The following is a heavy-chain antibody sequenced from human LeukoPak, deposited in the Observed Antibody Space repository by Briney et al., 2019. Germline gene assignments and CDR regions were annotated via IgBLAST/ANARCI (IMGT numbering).Heavy chain of an antibody. CDR3: ATSRDYYDNNGYYPYYFDY. CDR1: GFTFGDYA. Sequence: GGSLRLSCTASGFTFGDYAMSWVRQAPGKGLEWVANIKQDGSEKYYVDSVKGRFTISRDNSKNTLYLQMNSLRAEDTAVYYCATSRDYYDNNGYYPYYFDYWGQGTLVTVSS. D-gene: IGHD3-22*01. CDR2: IKQDGSEK. V-gene: IGHV3-7*01. J-gene: IGHJ4*02.